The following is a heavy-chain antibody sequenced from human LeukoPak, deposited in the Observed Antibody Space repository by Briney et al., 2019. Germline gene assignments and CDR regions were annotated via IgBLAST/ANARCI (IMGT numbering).Heavy chain of an antibody. D-gene: IGHD5-18*01. V-gene: IGHV3-13*01. J-gene: IGHJ4*02. Sequence: GGSLRLSCTASGFTLGSHDMHWVRQIPGQGLEWVAAVSSGFHAFFADSVQGRFTVSREDAWNSLYLQMNSLRAGDTAVYYCVREARGYHYTYFDYWGQGTLVTVSS. CDR1: GFTLGSHD. CDR2: VSSGFHA. CDR3: VREARGYHYTYFDY.